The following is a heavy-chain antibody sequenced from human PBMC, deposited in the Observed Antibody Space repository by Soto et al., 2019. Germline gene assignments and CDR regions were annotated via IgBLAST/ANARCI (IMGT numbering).Heavy chain of an antibody. J-gene: IGHJ6*02. V-gene: IGHV1-8*01. D-gene: IGHD3-10*01. CDR3: ARELLWFGELFNRDYYYYGMDV. CDR1: GYTFTSYD. CDR2: MNPNSGNT. Sequence: ASVKVSCKASGYTFTSYDINWVRQATGQGLEWMGWMNPNSGNTGYAQKFQGRVTITRDTSASTAYMELSSLRSEDTAVYYCARELLWFGELFNRDYYYYGMDVWGQGTTVTVSS.